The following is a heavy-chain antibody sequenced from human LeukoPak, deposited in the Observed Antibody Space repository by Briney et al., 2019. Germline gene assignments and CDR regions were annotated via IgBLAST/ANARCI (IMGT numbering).Heavy chain of an antibody. Sequence: GGSLRLSCAASGFTFSNYWMHWVRQAPGKGLVWVSRINSDGINTSYADSVKGRFTISRDNSKNTLYLQMNSLRAEDTAVYYCAKSSVVYAILFDYWGQGTLVTVSS. CDR3: AKSSVVYAILFDY. D-gene: IGHD2-8*02. CDR1: GFTFSNYW. CDR2: INSDGINT. V-gene: IGHV3-74*01. J-gene: IGHJ4*02.